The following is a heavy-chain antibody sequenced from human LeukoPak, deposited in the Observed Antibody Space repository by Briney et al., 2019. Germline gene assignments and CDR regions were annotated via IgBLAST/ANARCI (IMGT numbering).Heavy chain of an antibody. CDR3: ARRYSSSWPGGNAFDI. CDR1: GFTFSNYS. CDR2: ISSGSSYI. D-gene: IGHD6-13*01. J-gene: IGHJ3*02. Sequence: PGGSLRLSCAASGFTFSNYSMNWVRQAPGKGLEWVSSISSGSSYIYYADSLKGRFTISRDNAKNSLYLQMNSLRAEDTALYYCARRYSSSWPGGNAFDIWGQGTMVTVSS. V-gene: IGHV3-21*04.